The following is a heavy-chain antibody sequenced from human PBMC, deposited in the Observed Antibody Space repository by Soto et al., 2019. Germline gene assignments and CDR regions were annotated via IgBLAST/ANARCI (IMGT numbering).Heavy chain of an antibody. Sequence: SQTLSLTCAISGDSVSSNSAAWNWIRQSPSRGLEWLGRTYYRSKWYNDYAVSVKSRITINPDTSKNRFSLQLNSVTPEDTAVYYCARGQAAYERLTDWFDPWGQGTLVTVSS. CDR2: TYYRSKWYN. CDR3: ARGQAAYERLTDWFDP. V-gene: IGHV6-1*01. CDR1: GDSVSSNSAA. D-gene: IGHD6-25*01. J-gene: IGHJ5*02.